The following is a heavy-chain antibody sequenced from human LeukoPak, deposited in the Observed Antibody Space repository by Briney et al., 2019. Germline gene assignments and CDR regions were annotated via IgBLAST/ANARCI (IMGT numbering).Heavy chain of an antibody. CDR1: GYTFSSYY. D-gene: IGHD1-1*01. CDR3: ARDLSGGTTSARYFDY. V-gene: IGHV1-46*01. CDR2: INLSGGST. Sequence: ASVKVSCKASGYTFSSYYMHWVRQAPGQGLEWMGMINLSGGSTSYAQKFQGRVTMTRDMSTSTAYMELSSLRSEDTAMYYCARDLSGGTTSARYFDYWGQGTLVTVSS. J-gene: IGHJ4*02.